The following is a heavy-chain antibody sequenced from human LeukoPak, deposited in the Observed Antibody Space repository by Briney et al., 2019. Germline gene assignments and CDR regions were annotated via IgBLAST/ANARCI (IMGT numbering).Heavy chain of an antibody. CDR2: INPNSGGT. V-gene: IGHV1-2*02. CDR3: ARVVSSWLLYYMDV. CDR1: GYTFTRYY. J-gene: IGHJ6*03. Sequence: ASVKVSCKASGYTFTRYYMHWVRQAPGQGLEWMGWINPNSGGTNYAQKFQGRVTMTRDTSISTAYMELSRLRSDDTAVYYCARVVSSWLLYYMDVWGKGTTVTVSS. D-gene: IGHD6-13*01.